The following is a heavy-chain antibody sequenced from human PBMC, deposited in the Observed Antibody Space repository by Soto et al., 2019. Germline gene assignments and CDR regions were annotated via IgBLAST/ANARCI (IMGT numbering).Heavy chain of an antibody. J-gene: IGHJ5*02. V-gene: IGHV4-4*07. CDR3: VRDGTKTLRDWFDP. Sequence: SETLSLTCPVSGASISGFYWSWIRQSAGKGLEWIGRIYATGTTDYNPSLKSRVMMSVDTSKKQFSLKLRSVTAADTAVYYCVRDGTKTLRDWFDPWGQG. D-gene: IGHD1-1*01. CDR2: IYATGTT. CDR1: GASISGFY.